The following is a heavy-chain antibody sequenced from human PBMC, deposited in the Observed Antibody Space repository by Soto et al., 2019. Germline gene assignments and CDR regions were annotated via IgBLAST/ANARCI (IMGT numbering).Heavy chain of an antibody. CDR1: GFTFNSYS. J-gene: IGHJ6*02. D-gene: IGHD5-18*01. V-gene: IGHV3-48*01. CDR2: ISSSSSTI. Sequence: GGSLKLGCAAYGFTFNSYSINWVRQAPGKGLEWVSFISSSSSTIYYADSVKGRFTISIDNAKNSLYLQMNSLRAEDTAVYYCARDGGGSDTAMARIYYYYGMDVWGQGTTVTVSS. CDR3: ARDGGGSDTAMARIYYYYGMDV.